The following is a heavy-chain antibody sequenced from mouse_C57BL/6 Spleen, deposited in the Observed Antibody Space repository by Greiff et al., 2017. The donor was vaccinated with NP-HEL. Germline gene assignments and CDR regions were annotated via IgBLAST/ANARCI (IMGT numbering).Heavy chain of an antibody. D-gene: IGHD2-5*01. Sequence: VQLKESGPGMVKPSQSLSLTCTVTGYSITSGYDWHWIRHFPGNKLEWMGYISYSGSTNYNPSLKSRISITHDTSKNHFFLKLNSVTTEDTATYYCASSYSNSLAYWGQGTLVTVSA. J-gene: IGHJ3*01. CDR2: ISYSGST. CDR3: ASSYSNSLAY. CDR1: GYSITSGYD. V-gene: IGHV3-1*01.